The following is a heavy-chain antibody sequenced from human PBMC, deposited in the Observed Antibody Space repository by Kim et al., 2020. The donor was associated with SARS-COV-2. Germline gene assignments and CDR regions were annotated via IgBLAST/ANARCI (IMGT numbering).Heavy chain of an antibody. J-gene: IGHJ3*02. V-gene: IGHV4-59*01. D-gene: IGHD3-10*01. Sequence: LKSRVTISVDTSKNQFSLKLSSVTAADTAVYYCARDPSWFGELSTDAFDIWGQGTMVTVSS. CDR3: ARDPSWFGELSTDAFDI.